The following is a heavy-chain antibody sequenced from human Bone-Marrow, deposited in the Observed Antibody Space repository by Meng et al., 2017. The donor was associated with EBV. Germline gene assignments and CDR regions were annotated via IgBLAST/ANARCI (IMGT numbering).Heavy chain of an antibody. CDR2: LIPLSDAP. Sequence: QVHVAEDGAGGKKPGSSVKVSCKTSGGTFRSDAISWVRQAPGQGLEWMGGLIPLSDAPHHAQKFQGRVTITADESTSTHYLDLSGLRAEDTAVYYCASESGRGFTPDYWGQGTLVTVSS. V-gene: IGHV1-69*01. CDR3: ASESGRGFTPDY. D-gene: IGHD3-10*01. J-gene: IGHJ4*02. CDR1: GGTFRSDA.